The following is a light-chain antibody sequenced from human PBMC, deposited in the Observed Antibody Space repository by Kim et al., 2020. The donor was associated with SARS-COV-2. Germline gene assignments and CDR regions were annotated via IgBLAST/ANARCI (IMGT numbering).Light chain of an antibody. J-gene: IGLJ2*01. V-gene: IGLV3-19*01. CDR3: QSRDSGGKVI. CDR1: SLRHYY. Sequence: SSELTQDPVLSVALGQTVRITCQGDSLRHYYATWYQQKPRQAPVLVIYGRNNRPSGIPDRFSGSASGNTASLTISGTQAEDEADFYCQSRDSGGKVIFGGGTKLTFL. CDR2: GRN.